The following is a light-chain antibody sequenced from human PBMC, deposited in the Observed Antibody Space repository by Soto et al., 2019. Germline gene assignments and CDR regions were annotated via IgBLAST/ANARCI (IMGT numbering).Light chain of an antibody. J-gene: IGKJ1*01. V-gene: IGKV1-5*01. CDR2: DAS. CDR3: QQYNSYSA. Sequence: DIQMTQSPSTLSASVGDRVTITCRASQSISSWLAWYQQKPGKAPXIRIYDASSLESGVPSRLSGSGSGTEFTLTISSMQPDDFATYYCQQYNSYSAFGQGTKVDIK. CDR1: QSISSW.